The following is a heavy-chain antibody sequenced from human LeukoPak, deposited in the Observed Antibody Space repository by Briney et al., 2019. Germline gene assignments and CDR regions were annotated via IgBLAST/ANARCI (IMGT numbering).Heavy chain of an antibody. CDR1: SASITSSPYF. CDR2: ISYTGTT. V-gene: IGHV4-39*02. J-gene: IGHJ4*02. Sequence: PSETLSLTCTVSSASITSSPYFWAWIRQSPGKGLEWVGTISYTGTTYYNPSLKSRVTISVDTSKNHFSLKLSSATAADTAVYYCAANSADYNTLGSSYKVWGQGTLVTVSS. CDR3: AANSADYNTLGSSYKV. D-gene: IGHD3-10*01.